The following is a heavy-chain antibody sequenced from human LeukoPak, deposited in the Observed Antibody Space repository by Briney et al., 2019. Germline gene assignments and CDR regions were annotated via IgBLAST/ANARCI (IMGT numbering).Heavy chain of an antibody. Sequence: ASVKISCKISGYTLTDYYMHWVQQAPGKGLEWMGLVDPEYGETRYAEKFQGRVTMTRNTSISTAYMELSSLRSEDTAVYYCARGQIGRWLQFRNWYFDLWGRGTLVTVSS. D-gene: IGHD5-24*01. CDR3: ARGQIGRWLQFRNWYFDL. J-gene: IGHJ2*01. CDR1: GYTLTDYY. V-gene: IGHV1-69-2*01. CDR2: VDPEYGET.